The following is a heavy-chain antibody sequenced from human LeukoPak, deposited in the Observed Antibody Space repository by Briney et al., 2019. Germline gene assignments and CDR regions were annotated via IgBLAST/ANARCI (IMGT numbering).Heavy chain of an antibody. D-gene: IGHD6-19*01. CDR2: ISYDGSNK. Sequence: PGRSLRLSCAASGFTFSSYAMHWVRQAPGKGLEWVAVISYDGSNKYYADSVKGRFTISRDNSKNTLYLQMNSLRAEDTAVYYCARDRGAVADLYYFDYWGQGTLVTVSS. J-gene: IGHJ4*02. CDR1: GFTFSSYA. V-gene: IGHV3-30-3*01. CDR3: ARDRGAVADLYYFDY.